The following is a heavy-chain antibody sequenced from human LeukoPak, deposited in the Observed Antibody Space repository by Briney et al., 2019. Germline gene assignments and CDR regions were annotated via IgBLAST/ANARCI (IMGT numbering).Heavy chain of an antibody. J-gene: IGHJ5*02. CDR3: ARGFVVVPAAAHNWFDP. CDR2: IYYSGST. CDR1: GGSISSSSYY. Sequence: SETLSLTCTVSGGSISSSSYYWGWIRQPPGKGLEWIGSIYYSGSTYYNPSLKSRVTISVDTSKNQFSLKLSSVTAADTAVYYCARGFVVVPAAAHNWFDPWGQGTLVTVSS. D-gene: IGHD2-2*01. V-gene: IGHV4-39*01.